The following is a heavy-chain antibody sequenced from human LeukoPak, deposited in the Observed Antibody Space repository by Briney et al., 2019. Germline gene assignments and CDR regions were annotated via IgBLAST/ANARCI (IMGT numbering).Heavy chain of an antibody. Sequence: GGSLRLSCAASGFTFSSYAMHWVRQAPGKGLEWVAYIQYDGSNQQYADSVKGRFSISRDSSKNILYLQMNSLRAEDTAVYYCAKEDSSGWFDYWGQGTLVTVSS. D-gene: IGHD6-19*01. CDR1: GFTFSSYA. CDR2: IQYDGSNQ. V-gene: IGHV3-30*04. CDR3: AKEDSSGWFDY. J-gene: IGHJ4*02.